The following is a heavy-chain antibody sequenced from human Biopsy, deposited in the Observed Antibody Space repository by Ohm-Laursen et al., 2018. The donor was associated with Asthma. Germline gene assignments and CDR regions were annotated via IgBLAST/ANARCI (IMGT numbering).Heavy chain of an antibody. CDR1: GGSITSSSFY. Sequence: TLSLTCTVSGGSITSSSFYWGWIRQPPGKGMEWIGSMYHSGSPYYHPSLKSRATISVDTSKNQLSLKMSSVTAADTAVYFCVRHQYSSSWSTFDYWGQGALVTVSS. D-gene: IGHD3-22*01. CDR3: VRHQYSSSWSTFDY. V-gene: IGHV4-39*01. CDR2: MYHSGSP. J-gene: IGHJ4*02.